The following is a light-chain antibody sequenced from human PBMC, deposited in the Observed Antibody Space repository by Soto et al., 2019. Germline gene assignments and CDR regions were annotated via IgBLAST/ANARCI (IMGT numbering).Light chain of an antibody. CDR1: QSVRSDY. CDR2: GAF. V-gene: IGKV3-11*01. CDR3: QQRNIWPPVT. Sequence: EIVLTQSPDTLSLSPGQRATLSCRASQSVRSDYFAWYQQKPGQAPRVLIYGAFNRATGIPARFSGSGSGTDFTLTISSLEPEDFAVYYCQQRNIWPPVTFGQGTRLEIK. J-gene: IGKJ5*01.